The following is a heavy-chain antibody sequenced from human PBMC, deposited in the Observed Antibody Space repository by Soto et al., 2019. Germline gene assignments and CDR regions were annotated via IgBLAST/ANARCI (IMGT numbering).Heavy chain of an antibody. CDR1: GYTFTSYD. CDR2: MNPNSGNT. J-gene: IGHJ4*02. D-gene: IGHD2-21*01. V-gene: IGHV1-8*01. CDR3: AIGHIDHLDY. Sequence: QVQLVQSGAEVKKPGASVKVSCKASGYTFTSYDINWVRQATGQGLEWMGWMNPNSGNTGYAQKFEGGVTMTRNTSISTAFMELSILRSEDTVVYYCAIGHIDHLDYWGQGTLVTVSS.